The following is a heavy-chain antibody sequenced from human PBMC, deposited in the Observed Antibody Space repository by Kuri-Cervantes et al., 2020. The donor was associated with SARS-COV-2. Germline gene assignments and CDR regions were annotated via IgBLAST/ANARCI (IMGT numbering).Heavy chain of an antibody. Sequence: ASVKVSCKASGYTFTSYYMHWVRQAPGQGLEWMGIINPSGGSTSYAQKFQGRVTMTRDTSTSTAYMELSSLRSEDTAVYYCARGGLRYFDWLPDQDYFDYWGQGTLVTVSS. D-gene: IGHD3-9*01. V-gene: IGHV1-46*01. CDR2: INPSGGST. J-gene: IGHJ4*02. CDR3: ARGGLRYFDWLPDQDYFDY. CDR1: GYTFTSYY.